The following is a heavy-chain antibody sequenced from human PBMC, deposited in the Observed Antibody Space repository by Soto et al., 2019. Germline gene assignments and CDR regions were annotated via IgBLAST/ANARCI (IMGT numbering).Heavy chain of an antibody. J-gene: IGHJ4*02. V-gene: IGHV1-69*13. D-gene: IGHD3-22*01. Sequence: ASVKVSCKASGGTFSRYAISWVRQAPGQGLEWMGGIIPMFGKANYAQKFQGRVTITADEATSTGYMELRSLKSEDTAVYYCARDGSLYDSSGYYYLYWGQGXLVTVYS. CDR1: GGTFSRYA. CDR3: ARDGSLYDSSGYYYLY. CDR2: IIPMFGKA.